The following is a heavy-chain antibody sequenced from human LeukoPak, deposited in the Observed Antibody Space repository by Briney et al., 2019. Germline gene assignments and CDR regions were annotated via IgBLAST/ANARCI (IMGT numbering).Heavy chain of an antibody. J-gene: IGHJ3*02. CDR2: IYPGDSDT. CDR3: ARFLVVTAITYDAFDI. CDR1: GYRFTSYW. D-gene: IGHD2-21*02. Sequence: GESLKISCKGSGYRFTSYWIGWVRQMPGKGLEWMGIIYPGDSDTRYSPSFQGQVTISADKSISTAYLQWSSLKASDTVMYYCARFLVVTAITYDAFDIWGQGTMVTVSS. V-gene: IGHV5-51*01.